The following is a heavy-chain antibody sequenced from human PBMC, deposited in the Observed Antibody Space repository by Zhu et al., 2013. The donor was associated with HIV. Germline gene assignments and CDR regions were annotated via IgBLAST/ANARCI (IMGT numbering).Heavy chain of an antibody. V-gene: IGHV1-2*02. CDR1: GYTFTAYF. Sequence: QVQLVQSGAEVRKPGASVKVSCKASGYTFTAYFLHWVRQAPGQGLEWMGWINPNSGGTKCSQKFQGRPNMTRDTSISTAYMELSRLRSDDTAEYYCARAPIVGANPRAFDIWGQGTLVTVSS. CDR3: ARAPIVGANPRAFDI. D-gene: IGHD1-26*01. J-gene: IGHJ3*02. CDR2: INPNSGGT.